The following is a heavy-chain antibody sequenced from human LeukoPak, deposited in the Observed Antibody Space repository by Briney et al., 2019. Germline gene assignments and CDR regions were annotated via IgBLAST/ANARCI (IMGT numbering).Heavy chain of an antibody. CDR3: ARGENSGSYFSYFDS. CDR2: IDHTGRS. CDR1: GGSFSGHY. J-gene: IGHJ5*01. Sequence: PSETLSLTCAVYGGSFSGHYCTWIRQPPGKGLEWIGEIDHTGRSTYNPSLTSRVTISKDSSKNQFSLSLGSVIAADTAVYFCARGENSGSYFSYFDSWAQGTPVTVSS. V-gene: IGHV4-34*01. D-gene: IGHD3-10*01.